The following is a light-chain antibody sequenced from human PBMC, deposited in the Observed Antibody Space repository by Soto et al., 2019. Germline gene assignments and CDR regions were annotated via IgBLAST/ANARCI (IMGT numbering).Light chain of an antibody. V-gene: IGKV3-15*01. CDR3: QQYNNWRPQT. CDR2: GAS. Sequence: EIVMTQSPATLSVSPGERATLSCRASQSVSSNLAWYQQKPGQAPRLLIYGASTRATGIPARFSGSGSGTEFTLTISSLQSEDFAVYYCQQYNNWRPQTFGQGTKKEIK. CDR1: QSVSSN. J-gene: IGKJ1*01.